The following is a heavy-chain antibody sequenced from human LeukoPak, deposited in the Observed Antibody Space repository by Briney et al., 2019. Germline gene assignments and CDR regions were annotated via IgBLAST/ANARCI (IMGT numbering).Heavy chain of an antibody. CDR3: ARECLYYYYGMDV. Sequence: PSETLSLTCAVYGGSFSGYYWSWIRQHPGKGLEWIGYIYYSGSTYYNPSLKSRVTISVDTSKNQFSLKLSSVTAADTAVYYCARECLYYYYGMDVWGQGTTVTVSS. J-gene: IGHJ6*02. V-gene: IGHV4-31*11. D-gene: IGHD5/OR15-5a*01. CDR1: GGSFSGYY. CDR2: IYYSGST.